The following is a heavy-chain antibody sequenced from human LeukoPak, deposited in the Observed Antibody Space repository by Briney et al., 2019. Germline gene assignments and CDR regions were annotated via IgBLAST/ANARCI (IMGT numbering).Heavy chain of an antibody. J-gene: IGHJ5*02. CDR3: ARTVGGSYEDWFDP. CDR2: IYYSGST. D-gene: IGHD1-26*01. Sequence: SETLSLTCTVSGGSISSYYWSWIRQPPGKGLEWIGYIYYSGSTNYNPSLKSRVTISVDTSKNQFSLKLSSVTAADTAVYYCARTVGGSYEDWFDPWGQGTLVTVSS. CDR1: GGSISSYY. V-gene: IGHV4-59*01.